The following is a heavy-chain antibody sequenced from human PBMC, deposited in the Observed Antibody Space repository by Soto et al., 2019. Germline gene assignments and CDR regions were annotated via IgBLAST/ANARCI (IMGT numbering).Heavy chain of an antibody. Sequence: QLQLQESGPGLVKPSETLSLTCTVSGGSISSSSYYWGWIRQPPGKGLEWIGSIYYSGSTYYNPSLKSRVTISVDTSKNQFSLKLSSVTAADTAVYYCARHFGEQQLVISWFDYWGQGTLVTVSS. D-gene: IGHD6-13*01. CDR3: ARHFGEQQLVISWFDY. V-gene: IGHV4-39*01. CDR1: GGSISSSSYY. CDR2: IYYSGST. J-gene: IGHJ4*02.